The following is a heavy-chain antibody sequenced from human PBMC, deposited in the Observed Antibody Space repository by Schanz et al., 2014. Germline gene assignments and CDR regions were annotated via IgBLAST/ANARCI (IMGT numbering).Heavy chain of an antibody. V-gene: IGHV3-23*04. Sequence: VQLVESGGGLVKPGGSLRLSCAASGFTFSDYYMSWVRQAPGKGLEWVSRMIGSGSSVFYADSVKGRFTISRDNLKNTVYLQMNSLRAGDTAVYYCAKDGRLPYYGTGSDFAYCGQGTLVDVSS. CDR2: MIGSGSSV. CDR1: GFTFSDYY. D-gene: IGHD3-22*01. CDR3: AKDGRLPYYGTGSDFAY. J-gene: IGHJ4*02.